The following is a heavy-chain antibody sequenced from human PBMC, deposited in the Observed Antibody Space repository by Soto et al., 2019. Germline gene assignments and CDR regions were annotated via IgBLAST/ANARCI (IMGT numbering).Heavy chain of an antibody. Sequence: SVKVSCKASGGTFSSYAISWVRQAPGQGLEWMGGIIPIFGTANYAQKFQGRVTITADESTSTAYMELSSLRSEDTAVYYCASNWGYSSSWYSDSFDIWGQGTMVTVS. CDR3: ASNWGYSSSWYSDSFDI. J-gene: IGHJ3*02. CDR2: IIPIFGTA. V-gene: IGHV1-69*13. CDR1: GGTFSSYA. D-gene: IGHD6-13*01.